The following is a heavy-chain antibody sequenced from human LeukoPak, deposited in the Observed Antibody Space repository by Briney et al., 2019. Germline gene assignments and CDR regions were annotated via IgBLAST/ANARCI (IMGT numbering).Heavy chain of an antibody. CDR2: INPSGGST. CDR3: ARGLDSSGYYHEDWFDP. J-gene: IGHJ5*02. CDR1: GYTFTSYY. Sequence: ASVKVSCKASGYTFTSYYMHWVRQAPGQGLEWMGIINPSGGSTSYAQKFQGRVTMTRDTSTSTVYMELSSLRSEDTAVYYCARGLDSSGYYHEDWFDPWGRGTLVTVSS. D-gene: IGHD3-22*01. V-gene: IGHV1-46*01.